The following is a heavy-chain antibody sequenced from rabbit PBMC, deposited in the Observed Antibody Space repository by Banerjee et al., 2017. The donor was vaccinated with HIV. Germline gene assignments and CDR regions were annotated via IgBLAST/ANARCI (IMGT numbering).Heavy chain of an antibody. J-gene: IGHJ6*01. CDR2: IYAGGSGNT. CDR3: ARRDNSDGAGLRL. D-gene: IGHD6-1*01. Sequence: QEQLVESGGGLVQPEGSLTLTCTASGFSFSSSYWMCWVRQAPGKGLEWIACIYAGGSGNTYYASWAKGRFTISKTSSTTVTLQMTSLTAADTATYFCARRDNSDGAGLRLWGPGTLVTVS. CDR1: GFSFSSSYW. V-gene: IGHV1S45*01.